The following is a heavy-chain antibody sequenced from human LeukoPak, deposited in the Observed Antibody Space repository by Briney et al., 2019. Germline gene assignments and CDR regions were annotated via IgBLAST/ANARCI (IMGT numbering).Heavy chain of an antibody. CDR1: GGSISSGGYY. CDR2: IYYSGST. J-gene: IGHJ4*02. V-gene: IGHV4-61*08. Sequence: SETLSLTCTVSGGSISSGGYYWSWIRQHPGKGLEWIGYIYYSGSTNYNPSLKSRVTISVDTSKNQFSLKLSSVTAADTAVYYCARHSSSTSSLPNNGRKYFDYWGQGTLVTVSS. CDR3: ARHSSSTSSLPNNGRKYFDY. D-gene: IGHD2-2*01.